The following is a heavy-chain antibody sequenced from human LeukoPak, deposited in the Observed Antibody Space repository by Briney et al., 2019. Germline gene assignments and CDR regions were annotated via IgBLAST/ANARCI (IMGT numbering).Heavy chain of an antibody. V-gene: IGHV3-30*02. CDR1: GFTFSSYG. J-gene: IGHJ4*02. CDR3: ARDRPYYDYVWGSYRYDY. CDR2: IRYDGSNK. Sequence: GGSLRLSCAASGFTFSSYGMHWVRQAPGKGLEWVAFIRYDGSNKYYADSVKGRFTISRDNSKNTLYLQMNSLRAEDTAVYYCARDRPYYDYVWGSYRYDYWGQGTLVTVSS. D-gene: IGHD3-16*02.